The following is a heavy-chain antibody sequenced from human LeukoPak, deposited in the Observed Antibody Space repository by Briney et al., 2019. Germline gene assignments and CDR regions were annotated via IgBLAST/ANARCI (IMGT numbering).Heavy chain of an antibody. V-gene: IGHV4-34*01. J-gene: IGHJ4*02. CDR3: ARGRGHSYGYYGY. D-gene: IGHD5-18*01. Sequence: SETLSLTCAVYGGSFSGYYWSWIRQPPGKGLEWIGEINHSGSTNYNPSLKSRVTISVDTSKNQFSLKLSSVTAADTAVYYCARGRGHSYGYYGYWGQGTLVTVSS. CDR2: INHSGST. CDR1: GGSFSGYY.